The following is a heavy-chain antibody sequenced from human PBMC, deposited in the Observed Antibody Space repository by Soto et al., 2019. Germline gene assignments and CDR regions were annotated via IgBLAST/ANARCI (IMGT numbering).Heavy chain of an antibody. J-gene: IGHJ4*02. CDR2: IKSKTDGGTI. D-gene: IGHD5-12*01. Sequence: VGSLTLSWAPSGFTFSNAWMNRVRQDPGKGLEWVGLIKSKTDGGTIDYPAPVKGRFIISRDDSRNTLYLQMNSLKTEDTAVYYCTTAHPRGPDNWGQGTLVTVAS. V-gene: IGHV3-15*01. CDR1: GFTFSNAW. CDR3: TTAHPRGPDN.